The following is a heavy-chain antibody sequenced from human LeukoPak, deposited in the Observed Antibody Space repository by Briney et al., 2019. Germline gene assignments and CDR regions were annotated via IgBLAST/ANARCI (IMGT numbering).Heavy chain of an antibody. CDR1: GYTFTSYY. Sequence: ASVKVSCKASGYTFTSYYMHWVRQAPGQGLEWMGIINPSGGSTSHAQKFQGRVTMARDTSTSTVYMELSSLRSEDTAVYYCAREVRLLWFGELLAYWGQGTLVTVSS. CDR2: INPSGGST. D-gene: IGHD3-10*01. CDR3: AREVRLLWFGELLAY. V-gene: IGHV1-46*01. J-gene: IGHJ4*02.